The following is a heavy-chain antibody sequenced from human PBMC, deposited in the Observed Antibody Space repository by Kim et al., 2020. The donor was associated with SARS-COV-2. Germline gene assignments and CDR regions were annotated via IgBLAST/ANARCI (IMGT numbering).Heavy chain of an antibody. Sequence: SETLSLTCTVSGGSISSGGYYWSWIRQHPGKGLEWIGYIYYSGSTYYNPSLKSRVTISVDTSKNQFSLKLSSVTAADTAVYYCARDSPDYGGNAAFDIWGQGTMVTVSS. CDR1: GGSISSGGYY. CDR2: IYYSGST. V-gene: IGHV4-31*03. D-gene: IGHD4-17*01. CDR3: ARDSPDYGGNAAFDI. J-gene: IGHJ3*02.